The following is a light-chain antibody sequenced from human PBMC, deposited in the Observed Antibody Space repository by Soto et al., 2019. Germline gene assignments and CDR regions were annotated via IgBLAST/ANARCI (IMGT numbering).Light chain of an antibody. CDR3: QQSYTTPLT. Sequence: DIQMTQSPSSLSASVGDRVTITGRASQGITTHINWFQQKAGKAPNLLISAASSLQSGVPSRFSGSGSGRDFTLTITSLQPEDSATYYCQQSYTTPLTFGGGSKVDIK. CDR1: QGITTH. CDR2: AAS. V-gene: IGKV1-39*01. J-gene: IGKJ4*01.